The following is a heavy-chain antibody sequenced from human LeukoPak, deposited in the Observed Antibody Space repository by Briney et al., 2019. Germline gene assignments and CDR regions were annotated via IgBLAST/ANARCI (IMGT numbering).Heavy chain of an antibody. CDR3: ASRPADSTWYGVFDY. CDR1: GSSINSHY. J-gene: IGHJ4*02. V-gene: IGHV4-59*11. D-gene: IGHD6-13*01. CDR2: VFNGGST. Sequence: ETLSLTCSVSGSSINSHYWSWIRQSPGKGLEWIGYVFNGGSTNYNPSLKSRVTMSLDTSRDQFSLRLSSVTAADTAIYYCASRPADSTWYGVFDYWSQGTLVTVSS.